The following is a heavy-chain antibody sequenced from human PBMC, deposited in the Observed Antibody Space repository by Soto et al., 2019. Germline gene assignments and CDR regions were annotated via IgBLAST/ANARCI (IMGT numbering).Heavy chain of an antibody. CDR1: GGSICSGDYY. D-gene: IGHD3-16*01. CDR3: ASHDYAHYGMDV. J-gene: IGHJ6*02. V-gene: IGHV4-30-4*01. Sequence: QVQLQESGPGLVKPSQTLSLTCTVSGGSICSGDYYCSWIRQPPVKGLEWIAYIYYSGSTYYTPSLKSRITISVYTSKNQFIVTLTAVTAPYAAVYYCASHDYAHYGMDVWGQGTTVTFSS. CDR2: IYYSGST.